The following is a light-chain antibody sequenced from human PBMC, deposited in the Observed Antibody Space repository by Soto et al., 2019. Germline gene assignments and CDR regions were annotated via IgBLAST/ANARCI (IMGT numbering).Light chain of an antibody. Sequence: EIVMTQSPATLSVSPGERATLSCRASQSVSSNLAWYQQKPGQAPRLLIYGASTRATGTPARFSGSGSGTEFTLTISSLQSEDFEVYYFQQYNNWPKTFGQGTKVEIK. V-gene: IGKV3-15*01. CDR2: GAS. CDR3: QQYNNWPKT. J-gene: IGKJ1*01. CDR1: QSVSSN.